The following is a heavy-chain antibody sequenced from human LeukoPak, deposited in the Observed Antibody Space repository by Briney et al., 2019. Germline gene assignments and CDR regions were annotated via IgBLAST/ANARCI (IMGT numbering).Heavy chain of an antibody. Sequence: GGSLRLSCAASGFTVNTKYMTWVRQAPGKGLQWVSDISSSGTTIYYADSVKGRFTISRDNAKNSLYLQMNSLRAEDTAVYYCARKYCSTTSCLFDNWGQGTLVTVSS. V-gene: IGHV3-48*03. CDR3: ARKYCSTTSCLFDN. D-gene: IGHD2-2*01. CDR2: ISSSGTTI. J-gene: IGHJ4*02. CDR1: GFTVNTKY.